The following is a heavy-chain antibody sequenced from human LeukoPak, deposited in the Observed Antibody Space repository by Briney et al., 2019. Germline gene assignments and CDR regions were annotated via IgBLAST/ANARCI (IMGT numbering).Heavy chain of an antibody. D-gene: IGHD6-13*01. J-gene: IGHJ4*02. CDR1: GFTFSSYS. V-gene: IGHV3-48*04. CDR3: AKDIEVKAAGPSFDY. Sequence: PGGSLRLSCAASGFTFSSYSMNWVRQAPGKGLEWVSYISSSSSTIYYADSVKGRFTISRDNAKNSLYLQMNSLRAEDTALYYCAKDIEVKAAGPSFDYWGQGTLVTVSS. CDR2: ISSSSSTI.